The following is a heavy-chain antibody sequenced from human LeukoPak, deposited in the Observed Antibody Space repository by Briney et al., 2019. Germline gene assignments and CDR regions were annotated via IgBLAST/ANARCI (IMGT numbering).Heavy chain of an antibody. Sequence: QPGGSLRLSCAASGFTFSTYGMHWVRQAPGKGLEWVAFIRYDGTNKYYADSVKGRFTISRDNSKNTLNLQMNSLRPEDTAVYYCAKDQGQYGSGTYYSIDCWGQGTLVTVSS. CDR1: GFTFSTYG. V-gene: IGHV3-30*02. D-gene: IGHD3-10*01. J-gene: IGHJ4*02. CDR3: AKDQGQYGSGTYYSIDC. CDR2: IRYDGTNK.